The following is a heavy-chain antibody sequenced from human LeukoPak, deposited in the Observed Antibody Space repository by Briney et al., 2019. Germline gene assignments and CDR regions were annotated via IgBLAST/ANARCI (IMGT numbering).Heavy chain of an antibody. Sequence: GGSLRLSCAASGLNFNSHAMRWARQAPGKGLEWVTYISYGGGHKNYADSVKGRFTISRDNSKNKLYLQMDSLRAEDTAVYYCARDYYYDGRGYYDYWGQGTLVTVSS. CDR2: ISYGGGHK. CDR3: ARDYYYDGRGYYDY. J-gene: IGHJ4*02. CDR1: GLNFNSHA. V-gene: IGHV3-30-3*01. D-gene: IGHD3-22*01.